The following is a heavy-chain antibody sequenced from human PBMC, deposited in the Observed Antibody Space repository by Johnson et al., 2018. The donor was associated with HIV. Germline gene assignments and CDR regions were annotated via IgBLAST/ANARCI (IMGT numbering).Heavy chain of an antibody. V-gene: IGHV3-23*04. CDR2: ISGSGGST. Sequence: VQLVDSGGGVVQPGGSLRLSCAASGFTFSSYAMSWVRQAPGKGLEWVSAISGSGGSTYYADSVKGRFTISRDTSKNTLYLQMNILRAEDTAVYYCARDVREYSSSFDAFDIWGQGTMVTVSS. J-gene: IGHJ3*02. CDR3: ARDVREYSSSFDAFDI. D-gene: IGHD6-6*01. CDR1: GFTFSSYA.